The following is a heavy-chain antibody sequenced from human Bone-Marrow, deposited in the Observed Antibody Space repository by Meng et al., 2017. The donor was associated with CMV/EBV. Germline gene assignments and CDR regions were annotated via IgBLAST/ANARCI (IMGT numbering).Heavy chain of an antibody. D-gene: IGHD2-21*01. Sequence: SETLSLTCIVSDGSISTYYWSWVRQSPVNGLESIGYIYKTGDTNYNPSLKSQATMSLDTSKNQFTLRLTSVTAADTAVYYCAKTARIPTDWSQGTLVTVSS. V-gene: IGHV4-59*01. CDR3: AKTARIPTD. CDR1: DGSISTYY. CDR2: IYKTGDT. J-gene: IGHJ1*01.